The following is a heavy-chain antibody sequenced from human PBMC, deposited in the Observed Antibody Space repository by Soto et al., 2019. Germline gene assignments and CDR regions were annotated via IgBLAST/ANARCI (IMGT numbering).Heavy chain of an antibody. D-gene: IGHD6-6*01. J-gene: IGHJ4*02. CDR2: ISAYNGKT. CDR3: ARDIGYSSSSVYFDY. CDR1: GYTFTSYG. V-gene: IGHV1-18*01. Sequence: ASVKVSCKASGYTFTSYGISWVRQAPGQGLEWMGWISAYNGKTNDAQKLQGRVTMTTDTSTRTAYMELRSLRSDDAAVYYCARDIGYSSSSVYFDYWGQGTLVTVSS.